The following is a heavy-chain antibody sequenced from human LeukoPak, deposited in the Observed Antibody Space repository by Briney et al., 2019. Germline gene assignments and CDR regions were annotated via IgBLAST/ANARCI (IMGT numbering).Heavy chain of an antibody. V-gene: IGHV4-34*01. J-gene: IGHJ4*02. CDR2: INHSGST. D-gene: IGHD3-22*01. CDR3: ARGVPPPVSDSSGYYYDDY. Sequence: SETLSLTCAVYGGSFSGYYWSWIRQPPGKGLEWIGEINHSGSTNYNPSLKSRVTISVDTSKNQFSLKLRSVTAADTAVYYCARGVPPPVSDSSGYYYDDYWGQGTLVTVSS. CDR1: GGSFSGYY.